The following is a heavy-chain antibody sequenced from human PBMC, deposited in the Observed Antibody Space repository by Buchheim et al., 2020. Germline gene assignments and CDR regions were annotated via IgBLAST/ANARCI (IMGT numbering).Heavy chain of an antibody. J-gene: IGHJ4*02. Sequence: EVQLVESGGGLVQPGGSLRLSCAASGFTFSSYSMNWVRQAPGKGLEWVSYISSSSSTIYYADSVKGRFTISSANAKNSLSLQMNSLRAEDTAVYYCARDQDYYDSSGYPWIDYWGQGTL. V-gene: IGHV3-48*01. D-gene: IGHD3-22*01. CDR3: ARDQDYYDSSGYPWIDY. CDR1: GFTFSSYS. CDR2: ISSSSSTI.